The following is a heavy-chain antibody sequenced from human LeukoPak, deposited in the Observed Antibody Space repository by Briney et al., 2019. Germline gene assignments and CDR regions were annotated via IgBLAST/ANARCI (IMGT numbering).Heavy chain of an antibody. CDR1: GFTFSSYA. CDR3: AKDREYDFWSGYYPMAY. CDR2: ISGSGGST. V-gene: IGHV3-23*01. Sequence: SGGSLRLSCAASGFTFSSYAMSWVRQAPGKGLEWVSAISGSGGSTYYADSVKGRFTISRDNSKNTLYLQMNSLRAEDTAVYYCAKDREYDFWSGYYPMAYWGQGTLVTVSS. D-gene: IGHD3-3*01. J-gene: IGHJ4*02.